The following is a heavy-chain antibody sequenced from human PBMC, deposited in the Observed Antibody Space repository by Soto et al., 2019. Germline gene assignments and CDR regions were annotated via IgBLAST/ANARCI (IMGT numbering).Heavy chain of an antibody. J-gene: IGHJ4*02. CDR3: ARGYCSSTSCYDYDFDY. CDR1: GGSISSGGYY. D-gene: IGHD2-2*01. CDR2: IYYSGST. V-gene: IGHV4-31*03. Sequence: SETLSLTCTVSGGSISSGGYYWSWLRQHPGKGLVWIGYIYYSGSTYYNPSLKSRVTISVDTYKNQFSLKLSSVTAADTAVYYCARGYCSSTSCYDYDFDYWGQGTLVTVSS.